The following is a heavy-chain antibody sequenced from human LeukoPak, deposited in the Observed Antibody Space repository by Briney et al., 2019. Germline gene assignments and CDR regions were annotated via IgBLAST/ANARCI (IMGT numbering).Heavy chain of an antibody. J-gene: IGHJ4*02. CDR1: GGSFSGYY. D-gene: IGHD3-3*01. V-gene: IGHV4-34*01. CDR2: INHSGST. Sequence: PSETLSLTCAVYGGSFSGYYWSWIRQPPGKGLEWIGEINHSGSTNYNPSLKSRVTISVDTSKNQFSLKLNSVAAADTAVYYCARGGYYDFWSGFYFDYWGQGTLVTVSS. CDR3: ARGGYYDFWSGFYFDY.